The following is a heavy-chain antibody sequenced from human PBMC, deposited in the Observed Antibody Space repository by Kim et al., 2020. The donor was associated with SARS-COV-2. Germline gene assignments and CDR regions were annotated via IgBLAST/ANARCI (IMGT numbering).Heavy chain of an antibody. CDR3: AKDLPNSYAMDV. V-gene: IGHV3-9*01. Sequence: GYADSVKGRFTISRDNAKNSLYLQMNSLRAEDKALYYCAKDLPNSYAMDVWGQGTTVTVSS. J-gene: IGHJ6*02.